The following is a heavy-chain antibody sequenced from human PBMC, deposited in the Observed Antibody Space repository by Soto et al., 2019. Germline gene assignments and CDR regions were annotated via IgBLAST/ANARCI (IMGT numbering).Heavy chain of an antibody. V-gene: IGHV3-21*01. J-gene: IGHJ4*02. CDR2: ISSSSSYI. D-gene: IGHD2-21*01. CDR3: ARDNRKTYCGSDCYLYFGY. Sequence: EVQLVESGGGPVKPGGSLRLSCAASGITFSSYSMNWVRQAPGKGLEWVSSISSSSSYIYYEDSVKGPFTISRDNDKNSLYLEKSNLRDEDTAVYYCARDNRKTYCGSDCYLYFGYWGQGTLVTVSS. CDR1: GITFSSYS.